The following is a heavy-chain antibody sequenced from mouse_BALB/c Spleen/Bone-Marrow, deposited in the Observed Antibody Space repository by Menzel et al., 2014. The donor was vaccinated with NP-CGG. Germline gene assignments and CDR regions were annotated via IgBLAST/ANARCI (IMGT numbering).Heavy chain of an antibody. CDR2: INPESNTI. V-gene: IGHV4-1*02. CDR3: ARLGYYGGFAY. J-gene: IGHJ3*01. Sequence: EVKLMESGGGLVQPGGSLKLSCAASGFDFSRYWMSWVRQAPGKGLEWIGEINPESNTINYSPSLKDKFIISRDNAKNTQYLQMNKVRSEDTALYYCARLGYYGGFAYWGQGTLVTVSA. CDR1: GFDFSRYW. D-gene: IGHD2-3*01.